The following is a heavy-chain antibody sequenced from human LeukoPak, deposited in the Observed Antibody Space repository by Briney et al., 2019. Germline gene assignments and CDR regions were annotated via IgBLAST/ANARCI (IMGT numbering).Heavy chain of an antibody. CDR2: IWYDGSNK. D-gene: IGHD3-16*02. J-gene: IGHJ4*02. Sequence: PGGSLRLSCAASGFTFSSYGMHWVRQAPGKGLEWVAVIWYDGSNKYYADSVKGRFTISGDNSKNTLYLQMNSLRAEDTAVYYCAKDVSDYDYVWGSYRALDYWGQGTLVTVSS. V-gene: IGHV3-33*06. CDR1: GFTFSSYG. CDR3: AKDVSDYDYVWGSYRALDY.